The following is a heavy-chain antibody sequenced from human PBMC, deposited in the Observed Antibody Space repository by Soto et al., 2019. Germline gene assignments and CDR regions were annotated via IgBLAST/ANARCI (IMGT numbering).Heavy chain of an antibody. V-gene: IGHV1-69*13. Sequence: SVNVSCKCSGGTFSSYSMSWVRQAPGQGLECMGGIIPIFGTANYAQKFQGRVTITADESTSTAYMELSSLRSEDTAVYYCARSPYDSSGYPQTLYYYYYGMDVWGQGTTVTVSS. D-gene: IGHD3-22*01. CDR2: IIPIFGTA. J-gene: IGHJ6*02. CDR1: GGTFSSYS. CDR3: ARSPYDSSGYPQTLYYYYYGMDV.